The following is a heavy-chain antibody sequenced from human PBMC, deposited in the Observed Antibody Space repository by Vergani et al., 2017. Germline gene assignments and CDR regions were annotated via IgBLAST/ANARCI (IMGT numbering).Heavy chain of an antibody. J-gene: IGHJ6*02. CDR1: GGTFSSYA. CDR3: ARDPDYGGKGSYGMDV. CDR2: IIPIFGIA. V-gene: IGHV1-69*17. D-gene: IGHD4-23*01. Sequence: QVQLVQSGAEVKKPGSSVKVSCKASGGTFSSYAISWVRQAPGQGLEWMGGIIPIFGIANYAQKFQGRVTITADKSTSTAYMELSSLRSEDTAVYYCARDPDYGGKGSYGMDVWGQGTTVTVSS.